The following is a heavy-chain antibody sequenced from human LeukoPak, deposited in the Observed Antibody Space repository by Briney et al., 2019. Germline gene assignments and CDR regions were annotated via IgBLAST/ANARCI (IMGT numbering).Heavy chain of an antibody. V-gene: IGHV1-2*02. CDR1: GFTFSSYA. D-gene: IGHD3-3*01. J-gene: IGHJ4*02. Sequence: GGSLRLSCAASGFTFSSYAMHWVRQAPGKGLEWMGWINPNSGSTSYAQNFQGRVTMARDTSISTTYMELTRLRSDDTAVYYCARGATYDFWTGYYYWGQGTLVTVSS. CDR3: ARGATYDFWTGYYY. CDR2: INPNSGST.